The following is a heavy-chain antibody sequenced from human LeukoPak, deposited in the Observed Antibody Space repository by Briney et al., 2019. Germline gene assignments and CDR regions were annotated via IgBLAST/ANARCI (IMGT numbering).Heavy chain of an antibody. D-gene: IGHD2-21*01. Sequence: GGSLRLSCAASGFTFSSYAMSWVRQAPGKGLEWVSAISGSGGSTYYADSVKGRFTISRDKSKKILFLQMNSLRVEDTAVYYCARVSSTSPYFYGLDVWGQGTTVTVSS. J-gene: IGHJ6*02. CDR3: ARVSSTSPYFYGLDV. CDR1: GFTFSSYA. V-gene: IGHV3-23*01. CDR2: ISGSGGST.